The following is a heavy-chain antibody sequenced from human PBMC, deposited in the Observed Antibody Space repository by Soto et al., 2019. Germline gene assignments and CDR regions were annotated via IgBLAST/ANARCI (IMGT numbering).Heavy chain of an antibody. CDR1: GFTFSSYA. D-gene: IGHD3-22*01. J-gene: IGHJ4*02. Sequence: QVQLVESGGGVVQPGRSLRLSCAASGFTFSSYAMHWVRQAPGKGLEWVAVISYDGSNKYYADSVKGRFTISRDNSKNTLYLQMNSLRAEDTAVYYCARMDYYDSRDDYWGQGTVVTVSS. CDR3: ARMDYYDSRDDY. CDR2: ISYDGSNK. V-gene: IGHV3-30-3*01.